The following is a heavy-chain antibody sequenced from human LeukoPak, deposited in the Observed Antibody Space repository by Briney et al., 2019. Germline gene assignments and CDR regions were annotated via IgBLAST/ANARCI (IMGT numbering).Heavy chain of an antibody. D-gene: IGHD1-26*01. CDR1: GGTFSSYA. J-gene: IGHJ4*02. Sequence: SVKVSCKASGGTFSSYAISWVRQAPGQGLEWMGGIIPIFGTANYAQKFQGRVTITADESTSTAYMELSSLRSEDTAVYYCARDYVIQKWVPLGLWGQGTLVIVSS. CDR3: ARDYVIQKWVPLGL. CDR2: IIPIFGTA. V-gene: IGHV1-69*01.